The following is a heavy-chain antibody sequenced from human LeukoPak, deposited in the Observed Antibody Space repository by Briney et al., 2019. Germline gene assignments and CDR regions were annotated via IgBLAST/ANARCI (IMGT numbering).Heavy chain of an antibody. J-gene: IGHJ4*02. Sequence: ASVKVSCKASGYTFTSYGISWVRQAPGQGLEWMGWISAYNGNTNYAQKLQGRVTMTTDTSTSTAYMELRSLRSDDTAVYYCARDRSFYDYMWGSYRSPGYWGQGTLVTVSS. D-gene: IGHD3-16*02. CDR3: ARDRSFYDYMWGSYRSPGY. CDR2: ISAYNGNT. V-gene: IGHV1-18*01. CDR1: GYTFTSYG.